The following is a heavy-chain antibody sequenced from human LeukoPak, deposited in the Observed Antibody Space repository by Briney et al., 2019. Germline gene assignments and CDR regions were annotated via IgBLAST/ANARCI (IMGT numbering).Heavy chain of an antibody. CDR1: GFTFSSYG. D-gene: IGHD3-3*01. Sequence: GGSLRLSCAASGFTFSSYGMHWVRQAPGKGLEWVAFIRYDGSNKYYADSVKGRFTISRDNAKNSLYLQMNSLRAEDTAVYYCARGGNYDFWSGYLTNNWFDPWGQGTLVTVSS. V-gene: IGHV3-30*02. CDR2: IRYDGSNK. J-gene: IGHJ5*02. CDR3: ARGGNYDFWSGYLTNNWFDP.